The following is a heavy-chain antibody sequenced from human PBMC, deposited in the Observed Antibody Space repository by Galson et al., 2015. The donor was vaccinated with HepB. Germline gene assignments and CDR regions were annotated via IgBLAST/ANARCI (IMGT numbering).Heavy chain of an antibody. CDR3: ASHVSYCSGGSCYGHDAFEI. CDR2: IYSGGST. D-gene: IGHD2-15*01. J-gene: IGHJ3*02. CDR1: GFTVSSNY. V-gene: IGHV3-66*04. Sequence: SLRLSCAASGFTVSSNYMSWVRQAPGKGLEWVSVIYSGGSTYYADSVKGRFTISRDNSKNTLYLQMNSLRAEDTAVYYCASHVSYCSGGSCYGHDAFEIWGQGTMVTVSS.